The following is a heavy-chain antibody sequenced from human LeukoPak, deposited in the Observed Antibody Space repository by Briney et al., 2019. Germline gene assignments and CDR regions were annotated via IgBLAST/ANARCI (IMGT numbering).Heavy chain of an antibody. D-gene: IGHD4-11*01. CDR2: IYYSGST. J-gene: IGHJ4*02. Sequence: SETLSLTCTVSGGSISSSSYYWGWIRQPPGKGLEWIGSIYYSGSTYYNPSLKSRVTISVDTSKNQFSLKLSSVTAADTAVYYCARGFSNTFGYRGQGTLVTVSS. V-gene: IGHV4-39*07. CDR1: GGSISSSSYY. CDR3: ARGFSNTFGY.